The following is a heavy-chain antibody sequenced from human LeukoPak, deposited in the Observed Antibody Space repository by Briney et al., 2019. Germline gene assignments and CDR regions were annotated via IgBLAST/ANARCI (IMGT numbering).Heavy chain of an antibody. CDR3: ARALVRGVITHEGY. V-gene: IGHV1-2*02. Sequence: GASVKVSCKASGYTFTGYYMHWVRQAPGQGLEWMGWINPNSGGTNYAQKFQGRVTMTRDTSISTAYMELSRLRSDDTAVYYCARALVRGVITHEGYWGQGTLATVSS. D-gene: IGHD3-10*01. CDR1: GYTFTGYY. CDR2: INPNSGGT. J-gene: IGHJ4*02.